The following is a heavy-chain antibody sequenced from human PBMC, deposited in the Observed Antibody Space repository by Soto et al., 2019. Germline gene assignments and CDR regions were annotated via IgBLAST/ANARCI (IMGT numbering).Heavy chain of an antibody. CDR2: ISGGGGTT. V-gene: IGHV3-23*01. D-gene: IGHD3-22*01. Sequence: EVQLLESGGDLVQPGGSLRLSCAASEFTFSSYAMNWVRQDQGKGLEWVSVISGGGGTTYYADSVKGRFRISRDNSKNTLYLQMNSLRVEDTAVYYCAKGKVAYDNSGLQYFYYFPMNVWGQGTTVTVSS. CDR1: EFTFSSYA. J-gene: IGHJ6*02. CDR3: AKGKVAYDNSGLQYFYYFPMNV.